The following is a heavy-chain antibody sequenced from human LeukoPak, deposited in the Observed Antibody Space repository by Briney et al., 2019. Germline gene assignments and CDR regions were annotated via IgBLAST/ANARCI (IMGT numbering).Heavy chain of an antibody. CDR3: ARGHGTTVTTFPFDY. CDR2: ISAYNGNT. CDR1: GYTFTSYG. D-gene: IGHD4-17*01. J-gene: IGHJ4*02. Sequence: ASVKVSCKASGYTFTSYGISWVRQAPGQGLECMGWISAYNGNTNYAQKLQGRVTMTTDTSTSTAYMELRSLRSDDTAVYYCARGHGTTVTTFPFDYWGQGTLVTVSS. V-gene: IGHV1-18*01.